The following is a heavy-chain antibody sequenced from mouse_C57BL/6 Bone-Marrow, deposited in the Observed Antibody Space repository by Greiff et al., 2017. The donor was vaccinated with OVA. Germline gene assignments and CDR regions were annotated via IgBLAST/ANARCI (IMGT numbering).Heavy chain of an antibody. V-gene: IGHV3-6*01. CDR3: ARDLDYYGSSLYYFDY. CDR2: ISYDGSN. Sequence: EVQLQESGPGLVKPSQSLSLTCSVTGYSITSGYYWNWIRQFPGNKLEWMGYISYDGSNNYNPSLKNRISITRDTSKNQFFLKLNSVTTEDTATYYCARDLDYYGSSLYYFDYWGQGTTLTVSS. J-gene: IGHJ2*01. CDR1: GYSITSGYY. D-gene: IGHD1-1*01.